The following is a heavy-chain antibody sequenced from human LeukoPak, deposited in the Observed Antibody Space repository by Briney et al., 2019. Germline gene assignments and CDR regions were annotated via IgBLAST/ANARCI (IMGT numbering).Heavy chain of an antibody. D-gene: IGHD4-17*01. CDR2: IYHSGNT. J-gene: IGHJ4*02. CDR3: AREDYGDSRFDY. V-gene: IGHV4-38-2*02. CDR1: GYSISTSYY. Sequence: SETLSLTCTVSGYSISTSYYWGWIRQPPGKGLEWIGSIYHSGNTYYNPSLKSRVTISVDTSKNQFSLKLNSVTAADTAVYYCAREDYGDSRFDYWGQGTLVTVSS.